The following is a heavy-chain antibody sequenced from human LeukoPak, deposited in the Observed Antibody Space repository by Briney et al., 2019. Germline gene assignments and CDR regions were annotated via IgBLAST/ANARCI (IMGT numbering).Heavy chain of an antibody. D-gene: IGHD2-15*01. J-gene: IGHJ4*02. Sequence: GWSLRLSCAASGFTFRSYWMSWVRQAPGKGLEWVANINQDGSEKNFVDSVKGRFSISRDNAENSLYLQMNSLRAEDTAVYYCARRGSYSIHDCWGQGTLVTVSS. V-gene: IGHV3-7*03. CDR1: GFTFRSYW. CDR2: INQDGSEK. CDR3: ARRGSYSIHDC.